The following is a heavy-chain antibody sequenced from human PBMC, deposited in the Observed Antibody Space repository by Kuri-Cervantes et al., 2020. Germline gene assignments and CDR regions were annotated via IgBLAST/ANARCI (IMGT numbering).Heavy chain of an antibody. V-gene: IGHV4-34*01. CDR2: INHSGST. CDR3: ARHGTHSAAAAGRGWFDP. J-gene: IGHJ5*02. CDR1: GFTFSDYY. Sequence: SQTLSLTCAASGFTFSDYYMSWIRQPPGKGLEWIGEINHSGSTNYNPSLKSRVTISVDTSKNQFSLKLSSVTAADTAVYYCARHGTHSAAAAGRGWFDPWGQGTLVTVSS. D-gene: IGHD6-13*01.